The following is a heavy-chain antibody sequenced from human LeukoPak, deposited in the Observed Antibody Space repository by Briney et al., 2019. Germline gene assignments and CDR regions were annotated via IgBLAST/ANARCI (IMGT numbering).Heavy chain of an antibody. V-gene: IGHV3-23*01. Sequence: GGSLRLSCAASGFTFSSYAMSWVRQAPGKGLEWVSAISGSGGSTYYADSVKGRFTISRDNSKNTLYLQMNSLRAEDTAVYYCVKGLWFGEPTADDAFDIWGQGTMVTVSS. J-gene: IGHJ3*02. CDR1: GFTFSSYA. D-gene: IGHD3-10*01. CDR2: ISGSGGST. CDR3: VKGLWFGEPTADDAFDI.